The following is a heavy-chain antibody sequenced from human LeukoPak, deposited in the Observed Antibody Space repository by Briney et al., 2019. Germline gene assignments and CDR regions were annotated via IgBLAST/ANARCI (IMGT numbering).Heavy chain of an antibody. Sequence: GGSLRLSCAASGFTFSSYWMSWVRQAPGKGLEWVANIKQDASVKYYVDSVKGRFTISRDNAENSLYLQMNSLRAEDTAVYYCARWADDSGIYYIASWGQGSLVIVSS. J-gene: IGHJ4*02. CDR1: GFTFSSYW. D-gene: IGHD3-10*01. CDR3: ARWADDSGIYYIAS. V-gene: IGHV3-7*01. CDR2: IKQDASVK.